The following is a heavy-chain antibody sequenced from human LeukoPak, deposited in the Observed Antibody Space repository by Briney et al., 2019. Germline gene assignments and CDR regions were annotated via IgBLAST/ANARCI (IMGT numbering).Heavy chain of an antibody. CDR1: GYIFTDYY. D-gene: IGHD4-11*01. J-gene: IGHJ4*02. V-gene: IGHV1-69-2*01. CDR3: ATQRDYSTYYFDY. CDR2: VDPEDGET. Sequence: ASVKISCKVSGYIFTDYYMHWVQQAPGKGLEWMGLVDPEDGETIYAEKFQGRVTITADTSTGTAYMELSSLRSEDTAVYYCATQRDYSTYYFDYWGQGTLVTVSS.